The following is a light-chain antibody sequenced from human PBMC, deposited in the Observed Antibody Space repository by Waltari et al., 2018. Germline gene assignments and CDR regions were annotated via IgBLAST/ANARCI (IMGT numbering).Light chain of an antibody. CDR1: QSVLYSSNNKNY. CDR2: WAS. CDR3: QQYYSTPLT. Sequence: DIVMTQSPDSLAVSLGERPTINCKSSQSVLYSSNNKNYFAWYQQKPGQPPKLLIYWASTRESGVPDRFSGSGSGTDFTLTISSLQAEDVAVYYCQQYYSTPLTFGGGTKVEIK. V-gene: IGKV4-1*01. J-gene: IGKJ4*01.